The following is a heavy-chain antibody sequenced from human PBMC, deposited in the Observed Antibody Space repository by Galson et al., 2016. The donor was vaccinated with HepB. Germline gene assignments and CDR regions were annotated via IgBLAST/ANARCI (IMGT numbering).Heavy chain of an antibody. Sequence: SLRLSCAASGFTFSTYCMHWVRQAPGKGLVWVSRISPDGGTTNYADSVRGRFTISRDNAKNTLYLQMNSLRAEDTAVYYCASSVRGSGSPPAGFWGQGILVTVSS. V-gene: IGHV3-74*01. CDR3: ASSVRGSGSPPAGF. CDR1: GFTFSTYC. CDR2: ISPDGGTT. J-gene: IGHJ4*02. D-gene: IGHD3-10*01.